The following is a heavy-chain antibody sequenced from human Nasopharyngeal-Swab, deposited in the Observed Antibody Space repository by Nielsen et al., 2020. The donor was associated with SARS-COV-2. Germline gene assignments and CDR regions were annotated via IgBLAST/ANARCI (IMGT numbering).Heavy chain of an antibody. J-gene: IGHJ3*02. Sequence: KVSCKASGYTFTGYYMHWVRQAPGQGLEWMGWINPNSGGTNYAQKFQGRVTMTRDTSISTAYMELSRLRSDDTAVYYCARSRVFVVVPADYVDSRDAFDIWGQGTMVTVSS. V-gene: IGHV1-2*02. CDR1: GYTFTGYY. D-gene: IGHD2-2*01. CDR2: INPNSGGT. CDR3: ARSRVFVVVPADYVDSRDAFDI.